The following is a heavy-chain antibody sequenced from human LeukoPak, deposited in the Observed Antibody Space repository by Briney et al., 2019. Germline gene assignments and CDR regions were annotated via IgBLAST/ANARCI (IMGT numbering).Heavy chain of an antibody. CDR3: ARSRQASGLFNS. Sequence: TSQTLSLTRTVSGYAITSGGFSWNWIRQPPGKGLEWIGCIYDRGPAYYNPSLKSRFTISVDRPKNQFFLNVTSLTAADTAAYYCARSRQASGLFNSWGQGTLVVVSS. D-gene: IGHD3-10*01. CDR2: IYDRGPA. CDR1: GYAITSGGFS. J-gene: IGHJ5*01. V-gene: IGHV4-30-2*01.